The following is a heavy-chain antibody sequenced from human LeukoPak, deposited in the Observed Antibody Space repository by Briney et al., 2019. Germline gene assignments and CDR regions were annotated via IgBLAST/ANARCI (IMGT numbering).Heavy chain of an antibody. D-gene: IGHD4-17*01. CDR1: GGSISSYY. Sequence: SETLSLICTVSGGSISSYYWSWIRQPPGKGLEWIGYIYYNGSTNYNPSLKSRVTTSVDTSKNQFSLKLSSVTAADTAVYYCARGGDYPTYYFDYWGQGILVTVSS. CDR2: IYYNGST. J-gene: IGHJ4*02. V-gene: IGHV4-59*01. CDR3: ARGGDYPTYYFDY.